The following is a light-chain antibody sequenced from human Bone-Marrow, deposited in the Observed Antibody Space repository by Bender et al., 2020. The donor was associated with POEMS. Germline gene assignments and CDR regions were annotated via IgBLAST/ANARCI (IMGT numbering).Light chain of an antibody. V-gene: IGLV3-1*01. Sequence: SYEVTQPPSVSVSPGQTASITCPGDDLGDKYVAWYQQKPSQSPVLVIYQDTKRPSGIPERFSGSNSGNTATLTISGTQAMDEADYYCQAWDTYSVIFGGGTKLTVL. CDR3: QAWDTYSVI. J-gene: IGLJ2*01. CDR1: DLGDKY. CDR2: QDT.